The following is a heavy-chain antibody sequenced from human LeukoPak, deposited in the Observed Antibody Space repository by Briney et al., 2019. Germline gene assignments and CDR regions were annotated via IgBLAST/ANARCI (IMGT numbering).Heavy chain of an antibody. CDR3: ARERGYNYGYSDY. CDR2: ISSSGGTI. V-gene: IGHV3-48*02. CDR1: GFTFSSYS. D-gene: IGHD5-18*01. Sequence: GESLRLSCAASGFTFSSYSMNWVRQAPGKGLEWVSYISSSGGTIYDADSVRGRFTISRDNAKNSLYLQMNSLRDKDTAVYYCARERGYNYGYSDYWGQGTLVTVSS. J-gene: IGHJ4*02.